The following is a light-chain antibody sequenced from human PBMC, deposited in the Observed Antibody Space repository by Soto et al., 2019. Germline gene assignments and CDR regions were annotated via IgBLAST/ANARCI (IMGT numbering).Light chain of an antibody. V-gene: IGLV2-14*01. CDR3: SSYTSSSTLYV. CDR2: DVS. CDR1: SGDVGGYNY. J-gene: IGLJ1*01. Sequence: QSARTQPASVSGSRGQSITISCTGTSGDVGGYNYVSWYQQHPGKAPKLMIYDVSNRPSGVSNRFSGSKSGNTASLTISGLQAEDEADYYCSSYTSSSTLYVFGTGTKVTVL.